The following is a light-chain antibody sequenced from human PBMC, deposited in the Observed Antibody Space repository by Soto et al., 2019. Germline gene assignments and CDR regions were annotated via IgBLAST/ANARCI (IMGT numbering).Light chain of an antibody. Sequence: DIQMTQSPSTLSASVGDRVTITCRASQTISTWLAWYQQKPGKAPKLLISGASSLESGVPSRFSGSGSGTEFTLTISSLQPDDFATYYCQQYNSYSLTLGQGTKVDIK. V-gene: IGKV1-5*01. CDR2: GAS. J-gene: IGKJ1*01. CDR1: QTISTW. CDR3: QQYNSYSLT.